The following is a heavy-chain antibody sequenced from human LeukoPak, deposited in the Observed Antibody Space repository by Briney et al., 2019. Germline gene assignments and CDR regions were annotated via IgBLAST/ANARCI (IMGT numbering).Heavy chain of an antibody. CDR3: ARGRSSRHFDY. Sequence: PSETLSLTCTVSGDSSSTGGYYWTWIRQHPGKGLEWIGEINHSGSTNYNPSRKSRVTISVDTSKHQFSLKLSSVTAADTAVYYCARGRSSRHFDYWGQGTLVTVSS. CDR2: INHSGST. J-gene: IGHJ4*02. D-gene: IGHD6-13*01. V-gene: IGHV4-34*01. CDR1: GDSSSTGGYY.